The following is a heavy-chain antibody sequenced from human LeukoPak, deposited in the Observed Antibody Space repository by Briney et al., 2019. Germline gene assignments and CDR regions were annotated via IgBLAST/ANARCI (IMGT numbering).Heavy chain of an antibody. CDR1: GFTFSRYS. CDR2: IRSSGDMI. Sequence: PGGSLRLSCATSGFTFSRYSMNWDRQAPGKGLEWVSYIRSSGDMIYYADSVKGRFTISRDNAKNSVYLQMNSLRDEDTAVYYCVRDPDALDYWGQGTLVTVSS. CDR3: VRDPDALDY. J-gene: IGHJ4*02. V-gene: IGHV3-48*02.